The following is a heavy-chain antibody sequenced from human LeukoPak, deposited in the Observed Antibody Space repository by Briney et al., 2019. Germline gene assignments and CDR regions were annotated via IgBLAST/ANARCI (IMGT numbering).Heavy chain of an antibody. D-gene: IGHD1-1*01. V-gene: IGHV1-46*01. CDR1: GNTFIGYW. J-gene: IGHJ4*02. CDR2: INPRGDAT. Sequence: ASVKVSCKASGNTFIGYWIHWVRQAPGQGLEWMGAINPRGDATIGAQKFQGRVTTTRDASTSTVYIELSSLRSEDTAVYYCAREGQQLKHFDYWGQGTLVTVSS. CDR3: AREGQQLKHFDY.